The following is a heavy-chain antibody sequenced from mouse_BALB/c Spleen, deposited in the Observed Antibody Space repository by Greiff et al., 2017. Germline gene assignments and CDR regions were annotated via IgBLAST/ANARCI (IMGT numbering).Heavy chain of an antibody. CDR1: GFTFSNYW. V-gene: IGHV6-6*02. D-gene: IGHD2-1*01. J-gene: IGHJ2*01. CDR3: TTLYYGYFDY. Sequence: EVQVVESGGGLVQPGGSMKLSCVASGFTFSNYWMNWVRQSPEKGLEWVAEIRLKSNNYATHYAESVKGRFTISRDDSKSSVYLQMNNLRAEDTGIYYCTTLYYGYFDYWGQGTTLTVSS. CDR2: IRLKSNNYAT.